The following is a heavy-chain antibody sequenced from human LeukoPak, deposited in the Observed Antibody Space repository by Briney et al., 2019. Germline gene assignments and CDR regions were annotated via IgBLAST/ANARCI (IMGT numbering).Heavy chain of an antibody. CDR2: ISNSGSLI. CDR1: GFTFSNFE. D-gene: IGHD3-10*01. CDR3: ARDTMGWNYYGLDV. J-gene: IGHJ6*02. Sequence: PGGSLRLSCAASGFTFSNFEMHWVRQAPGKGLEWVSYISNSGSLIYYADSVEGRFTISRDNAANSLFLQMNSLRAADTAIYYCARDTMGWNYYGLDVWGQGTTVTVSS. V-gene: IGHV3-48*03.